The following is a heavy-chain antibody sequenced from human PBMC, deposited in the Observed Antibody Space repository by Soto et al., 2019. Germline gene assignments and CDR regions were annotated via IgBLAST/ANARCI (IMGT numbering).Heavy chain of an antibody. CDR1: GGTFSSYA. CDR3: ARDFLRFGHRYYSGMDV. J-gene: IGHJ6*02. CDR2: IIPIFGTA. Sequence: QVQLVQSGAEVKKPGSSVKVSCKASGGTFSSYAISWVRQAPGQGLEWMGGIIPIFGTANYAQKFQGRVTINADESTSTAYMELSSLRSEDTAVYYCARDFLRFGHRYYSGMDVWGQGTTVTGSS. V-gene: IGHV1-69*01. D-gene: IGHD3-10*01.